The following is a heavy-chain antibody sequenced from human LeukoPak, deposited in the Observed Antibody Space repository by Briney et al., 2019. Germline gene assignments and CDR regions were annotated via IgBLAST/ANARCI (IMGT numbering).Heavy chain of an antibody. V-gene: IGHV1-2*02. CDR3: ARDSAPASTPGIINWSDP. J-gene: IGHJ5*02. Sequence: EASVKVSCKASGYTFTGYYMHWVRQAPGQGLEWMGWIDPKSGGTNYARQFQGRVTMTRDTSINTAYMELRWLRSDDTAVYYCARDSAPASTPGIINWSDPWGQGTLVSVSS. CDR1: GYTFTGYY. CDR2: IDPKSGGT. D-gene: IGHD3-10*01.